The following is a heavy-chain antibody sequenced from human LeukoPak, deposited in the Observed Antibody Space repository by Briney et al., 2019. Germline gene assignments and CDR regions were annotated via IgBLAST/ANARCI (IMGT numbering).Heavy chain of an antibody. CDR2: ISSSSSTI. D-gene: IGHD2-2*01. J-gene: IGHJ4*02. CDR1: GFTFSSYS. CDR3: ASLVREDIVVVPAATDGDPSYY. Sequence: PGGSLRLSCAASGFTFSSYSMNWVRQAPGKGLEWVSYISSSSSTIYYADSVKGRFTISRDNAKNSLYLQMNSLRAEDTAVYYCASLVREDIVVVPAATDGDPSYYWGQGTLVTVSS. V-gene: IGHV3-48*04.